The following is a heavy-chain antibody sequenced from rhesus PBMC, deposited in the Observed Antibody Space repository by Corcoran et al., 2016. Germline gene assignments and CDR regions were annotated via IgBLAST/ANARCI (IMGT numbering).Heavy chain of an antibody. CDR2: VYGSGGST. J-gene: IGHJ2*01. Sequence: QVQLQDPGPGLVRPSRTLPPPSPVPGCSQTCTSWSWIRQPPGKGLEWIGGVYGSGGSTDYNPSLKSRVTISTDTSKNQFSLKLSSVTAADTAVYYCARNPLGYFDLWGPGTPITISS. CDR1: GCSQTCTS. CDR3: ARNPLGYFDL. D-gene: IGHD1-38*01. V-gene: IGHV4-160*01.